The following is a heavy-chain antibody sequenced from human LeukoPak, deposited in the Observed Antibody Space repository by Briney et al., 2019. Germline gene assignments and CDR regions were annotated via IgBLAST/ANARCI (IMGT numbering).Heavy chain of an antibody. J-gene: IGHJ5*02. CDR2: IVSTGANT. Sequence: PGGSLRLSCAASGFTFSNYHMTWVRQAPGKGLEWVSTIVSTGANTYYADPVKGRFTISRDYSKNTVYLQMNSLRAEDTAVYYCARDYGDHARRFDPWGQGTLVTVSS. D-gene: IGHD4-17*01. CDR3: ARDYGDHARRFDP. V-gene: IGHV3-23*01. CDR1: GFTFSNYH.